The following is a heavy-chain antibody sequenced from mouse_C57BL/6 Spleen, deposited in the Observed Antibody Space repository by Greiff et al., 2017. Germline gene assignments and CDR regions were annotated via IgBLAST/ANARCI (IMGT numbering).Heavy chain of an antibody. D-gene: IGHD2-1*01. J-gene: IGHJ3*01. CDR3: ASNYVFSWFAY. Sequence: QVQLQQPGAELVKPGASVKLSCKASGYTFTSYWMHWVKQRPGQGLEWIGMIHPNSGSTNYNEKFKSKATLTVDKYSSTAYMHISSLTSEDSSVYFCASNYVFSWFAYWGQGALVTVSA. CDR1: GYTFTSYW. V-gene: IGHV1-64*01. CDR2: IHPNSGST.